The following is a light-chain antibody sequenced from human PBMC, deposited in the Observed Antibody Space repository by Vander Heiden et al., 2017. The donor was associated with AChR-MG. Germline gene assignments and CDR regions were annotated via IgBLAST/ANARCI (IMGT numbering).Light chain of an antibody. CDR3: QQRRSWPRT. CDR1: QSRSTY. Sequence: EIVLTQSPVTLSLPPGARATLTCRASQSRSTYLAWYQQKPGQPPRLLVYGASTRASGVPDRFTGSGSGTDFILTISSLEPEDFAVYYCQQRRSWPRTFGQGS. J-gene: IGKJ1*01. V-gene: IGKV3-11*01. CDR2: GAS.